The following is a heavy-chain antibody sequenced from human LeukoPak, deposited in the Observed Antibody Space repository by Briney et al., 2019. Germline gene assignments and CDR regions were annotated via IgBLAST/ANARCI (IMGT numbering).Heavy chain of an antibody. CDR1: APTFISYS. V-gene: IGHV3-48*02. CDR2: ISSSSSTI. CDR3: ASRGLGYSSVYYDY. J-gene: IGHJ4*02. Sequence: GRSLRLSCAASAPTFISYSINWVRQAPGKWREWVSYISSSSSTIYYADSVKGRFTISRDNAKNSLYLQMNSLRDEDTAVYYCASRGLGYSSVYYDYWGQGTLVTVSS. D-gene: IGHD6-19*01.